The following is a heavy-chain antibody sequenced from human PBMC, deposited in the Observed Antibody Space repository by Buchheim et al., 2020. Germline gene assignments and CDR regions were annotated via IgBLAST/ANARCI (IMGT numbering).Heavy chain of an antibody. V-gene: IGHV3-15*01. J-gene: IGHJ4*02. D-gene: IGHD1-1*01. Sequence: EVQPVESGGGLVKPGGSLRLSCSASGFIFSDAWMSWVRQSPGKGLEWVGRIKSITDGGTTDYATPVKGRFTISRDDSKATVYLQMNNLKTEDTAVYYCTTDGRTYSYYWGQGTL. CDR2: IKSITDGGTT. CDR3: TTDGRTYSYY. CDR1: GFIFSDAW.